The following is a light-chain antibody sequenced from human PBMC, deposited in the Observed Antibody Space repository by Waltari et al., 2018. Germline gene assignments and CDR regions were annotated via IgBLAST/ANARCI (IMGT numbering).Light chain of an antibody. CDR1: QGISSY. J-gene: IGKJ2*01. CDR3: QQLNSFPYT. CDR2: AAS. Sequence: DIQLTQSPSFLSASVGDRVTITCRASQGISSYLAWYQQQPGEAPKLLISAASPLQSGVPSRFSGSVSGTEFTLTISSLQPEDFATYYCQQLNSFPYTFGQGTKLDIK. V-gene: IGKV1-9*01.